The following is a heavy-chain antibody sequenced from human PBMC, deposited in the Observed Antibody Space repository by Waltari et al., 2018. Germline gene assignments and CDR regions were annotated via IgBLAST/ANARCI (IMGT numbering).Heavy chain of an antibody. Sequence: LVQSGASVKVSCKASGYTFTSYDINWVRQANGQGLEWMGWMNPNSGNTGYAQKFQGRVTITRNTSISTAYMELSSLRSEDTAVYYCARPSSSWYPFDYWGQGTLVTVSS. V-gene: IGHV1-8*03. D-gene: IGHD6-13*01. CDR2: MNPNSGNT. CDR3: ARPSSSWYPFDY. J-gene: IGHJ4*02. CDR1: GYTFTSYD.